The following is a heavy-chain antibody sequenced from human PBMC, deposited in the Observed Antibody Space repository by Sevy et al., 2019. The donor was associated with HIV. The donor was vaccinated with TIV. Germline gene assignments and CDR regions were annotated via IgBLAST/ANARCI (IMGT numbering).Heavy chain of an antibody. CDR2: IKSKIDVETT. CDR3: ATAPGYYDSAPFDY. Sequence: GGSLRLSCAVSGFTFSNAWMNWVRQAPGTGLQWVGLIKSKIDVETTDYVAPVKDRFTISRDDSTNTLYLQMNSLKTEDTGVYYCATAPGYYDSAPFDYWGPGTLVTVSS. V-gene: IGHV3-15*01. J-gene: IGHJ4*02. D-gene: IGHD3-22*01. CDR1: GFTFSNAW.